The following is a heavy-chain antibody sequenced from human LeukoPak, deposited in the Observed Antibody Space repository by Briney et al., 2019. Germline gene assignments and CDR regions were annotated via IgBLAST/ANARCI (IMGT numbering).Heavy chain of an antibody. CDR1: GFTFSSYS. CDR3: ARDWVGAAQYYYMDV. V-gene: IGHV3-21*01. J-gene: IGHJ6*03. D-gene: IGHD1-26*01. Sequence: GGSLRLSCAASGFTFSSYSMSWVRQAPGKGLEWVSSISSSSSYIYYADSVKGRFTISRDNAKNSLYLQMNSLRAEDTAVYYCARDWVGAAQYYYMDVWGKGTTVTVSS. CDR2: ISSSSSYI.